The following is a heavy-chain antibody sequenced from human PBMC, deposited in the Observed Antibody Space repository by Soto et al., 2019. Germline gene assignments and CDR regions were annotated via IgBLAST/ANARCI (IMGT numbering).Heavy chain of an antibody. CDR1: GFTFSSYS. CDR2: ISSSSSYI. D-gene: IGHD6-13*01. Sequence: EVQLVESGGGLVKPGGSLRLSCAASGFTFSSYSMNWVRQAPGKGLEWVSSISSSSSYIYYADSVKGRFTISRDNAKNSPYLPMNSLRAEDTAVYYCARGNSSPFDYWGQRTLVTVSS. J-gene: IGHJ4*02. CDR3: ARGNSSPFDY. V-gene: IGHV3-21*01.